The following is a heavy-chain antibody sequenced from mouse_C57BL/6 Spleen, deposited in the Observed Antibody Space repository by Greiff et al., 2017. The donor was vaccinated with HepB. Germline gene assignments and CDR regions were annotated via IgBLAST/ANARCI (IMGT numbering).Heavy chain of an antibody. CDR3: AREDGYLFAY. Sequence: EVKLQESGGGLVKPGGSLKLSCAASGFTFSSYAMSWVRQTPEKRLEWVATISDGGSYTYYPDNVKGRFTISRDNAKNNLYLQMSHLKSEDTAMYYCAREDGYLFAYWGQGTLVTVSA. J-gene: IGHJ3*01. D-gene: IGHD2-3*01. CDR1: GFTFSSYA. V-gene: IGHV5-4*01. CDR2: ISDGGSYT.